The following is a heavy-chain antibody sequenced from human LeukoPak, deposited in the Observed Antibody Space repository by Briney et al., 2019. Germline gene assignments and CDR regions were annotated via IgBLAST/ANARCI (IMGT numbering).Heavy chain of an antibody. CDR3: AKHIAAAGDFDY. J-gene: IGHJ4*02. D-gene: IGHD6-13*01. CDR1: GFTFSSYG. V-gene: IGHV3-30*18. CDR2: ISYDGSNK. Sequence: GGSLRLSCAASGFTFSSYGMHWVRQAPGKGLEWVAVISYDGSNKYYADSVKGRFTISRDNSKNTLYLQMNSLRAEDTAVYYCAKHIAAAGDFDYWGQGTLVTVSS.